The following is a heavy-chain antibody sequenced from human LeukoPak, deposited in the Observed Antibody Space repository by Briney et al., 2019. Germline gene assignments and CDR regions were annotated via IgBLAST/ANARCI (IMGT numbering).Heavy chain of an antibody. J-gene: IGHJ5*02. Sequence: SVKVSCKASGGTFSSYAISWVRQAPGQGLEWMGGIIPIFGTANYAQKFQGRVTITTDESTSTAYMELSSLRSEDTAVYYCARAQGGEYCSSTSCYTINSWSDPWGQGTLVTVSS. CDR1: GGTFSSYA. CDR3: ARAQGGEYCSSTSCYTINSWSDP. CDR2: IIPIFGTA. V-gene: IGHV1-69*05. D-gene: IGHD2-2*02.